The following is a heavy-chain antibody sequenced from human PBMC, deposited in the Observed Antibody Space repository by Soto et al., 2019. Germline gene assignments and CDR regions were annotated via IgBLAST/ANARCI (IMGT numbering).Heavy chain of an antibody. V-gene: IGHV1-69*13. CDR3: AREVTIFGVVIKYYYGMDV. CDR1: GGTFSSYA. D-gene: IGHD3-3*01. CDR2: IIPIFGTA. J-gene: IGHJ6*02. Sequence: ASVKVSCKASGGTFSSYAISWVRQAPGQGLEWMGGIIPIFGTANYAQKFQGRVTITADESTSTAYMELSSLRSEDTAVYYCAREVTIFGVVIKYYYGMDVWGQGTTVTV.